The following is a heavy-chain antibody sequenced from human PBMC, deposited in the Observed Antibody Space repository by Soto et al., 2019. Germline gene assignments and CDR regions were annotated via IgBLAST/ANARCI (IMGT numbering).Heavy chain of an antibody. J-gene: IGHJ6*02. CDR2: INHSGST. Sequence: QVQLQQWGAGLLKPSETLSLTCAVYGGSFSGYYWSWIRPPPGKGLEWIGEINHSGSTNYNPSLKSRVTISVDTSENQFSLKRRSVTAADTAVYYCARARRALDVWGQGTTVTVSS. V-gene: IGHV4-34*01. CDR1: GGSFSGYY. CDR3: ARARRALDV.